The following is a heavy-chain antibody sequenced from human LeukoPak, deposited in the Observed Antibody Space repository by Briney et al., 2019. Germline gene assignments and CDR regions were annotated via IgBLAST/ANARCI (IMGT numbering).Heavy chain of an antibody. CDR1: GYTFTGYY. D-gene: IGHD3-10*01. CDR2: INPNSGGT. CDR3: ARGPITMVRHFDY. V-gene: IGHV1-2*02. Sequence: ASVKVSCKASGYTFTGYYMHWVRQAPGQGLEWMGWINPNSGGTNYAQKFQGRVTMTRDTSISTAYMELSRLRSDDTAVYYCARGPITMVRHFDYWGQGTLVTVSS. J-gene: IGHJ4*02.